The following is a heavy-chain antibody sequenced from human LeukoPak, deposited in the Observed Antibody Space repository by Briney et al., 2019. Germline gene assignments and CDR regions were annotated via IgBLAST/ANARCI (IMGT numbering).Heavy chain of an antibody. CDR3: AKSKVRGVRVFDY. CDR2: ISYDGSNK. V-gene: IGHV3-30*18. CDR1: GFTFSSYG. D-gene: IGHD3-10*01. Sequence: GRSLRLSCAASGFTFSSYGMHWVCQAPGKGLEWVAVISYDGSNKYYADSVKGRFTISRDNSKNTLYLQMNSLRAEDTAVYYCAKSKVRGVRVFDYWGQGTLVTVSS. J-gene: IGHJ4*02.